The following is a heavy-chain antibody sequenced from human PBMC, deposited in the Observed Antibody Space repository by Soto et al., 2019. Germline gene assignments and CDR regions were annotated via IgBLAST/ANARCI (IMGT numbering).Heavy chain of an antibody. J-gene: IGHJ3*02. D-gene: IGHD2-2*01. Sequence: KPPETLSPTCTVSGDSITSFFCICVRQPPGKGLEWIGYVHYSGSTNYNPSLKSRLTMSVDTSKNHFSLRLDSVTAADTAVYYCARVNQLAPKRNAFDIWGQGTMVTVSS. V-gene: IGHV4-59*01. CDR1: GDSITSFF. CDR3: ARVNQLAPKRNAFDI. CDR2: VHYSGST.